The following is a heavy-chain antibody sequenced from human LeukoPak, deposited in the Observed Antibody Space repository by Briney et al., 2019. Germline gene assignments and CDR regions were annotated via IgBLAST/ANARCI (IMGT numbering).Heavy chain of an antibody. J-gene: IGHJ5*02. D-gene: IGHD3-10*01. CDR2: IYTSGST. Sequence: SQTLSLTCTVSGGSISSGSYYWSWIRQPAGKGLEWIGRIYTSGSTNYNPSLKSRVTISVDTSKNQFSLKLSSVTAADTAVYYCARLSGSGHNWFDPWGQGTLVTVSS. CDR3: ARLSGSGHNWFDP. V-gene: IGHV4-61*02. CDR1: GGSISSGSYY.